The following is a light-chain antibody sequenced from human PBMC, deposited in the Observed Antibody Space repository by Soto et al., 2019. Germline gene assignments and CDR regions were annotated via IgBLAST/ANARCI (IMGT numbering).Light chain of an antibody. J-gene: IGKJ1*01. CDR3: QQSYTILRT. Sequence: DIQMTQSPSSLSASVGGRVTITCRTSRSISTSLNWYLQKPGEAPKLLIYGASSLQSGVPSRFSGRGSGTDFTLTISNLQPEDFAIYYCQQSYTILRTFGQGTKVEIK. CDR2: GAS. CDR1: RSISTS. V-gene: IGKV1-39*01.